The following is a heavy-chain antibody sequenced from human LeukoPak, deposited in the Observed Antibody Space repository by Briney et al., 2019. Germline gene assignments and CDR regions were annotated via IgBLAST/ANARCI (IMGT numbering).Heavy chain of an antibody. CDR2: INYSGSS. CDR3: ARYERIGSCTGGGCYYGLDV. CDR1: GVSVRSYY. V-gene: IGHV4-59*02. Sequence: SETLSLTYTVSGVSVRSYYWCWIRQSPGKGLQWIGYINYSGSSNYNPSLKSRVTMAVDTSSNQVSLRLISVTAVDTAVYYCARYERIGSCTGGGCYYGLDVWGQGTTVTVSS. D-gene: IGHD2-8*02. J-gene: IGHJ6*02.